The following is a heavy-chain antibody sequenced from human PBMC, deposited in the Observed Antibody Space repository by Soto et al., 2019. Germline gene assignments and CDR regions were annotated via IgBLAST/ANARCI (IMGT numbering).Heavy chain of an antibody. D-gene: IGHD3-22*01. J-gene: IGHJ4*02. CDR2: ISDDGNTK. CDR3: ASSYFYDSGGYYPFDY. CDR1: GFSLSTYA. V-gene: IGHV3-30-3*01. Sequence: QVQLVESGGGVVQPGTSLRLSCAASGFSLSTYAMYWVRQAPGRGLEWVAVISDDGNTKYYADSVKGRFTISRDNSRNTLYLQIYSLRTEDAAVYYCASSYFYDSGGYYPFDYWGQGTLVTVSS.